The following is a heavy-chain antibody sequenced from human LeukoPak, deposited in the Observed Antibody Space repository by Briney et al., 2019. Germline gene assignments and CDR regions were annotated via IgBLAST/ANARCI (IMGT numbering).Heavy chain of an antibody. CDR2: IYRGGDT. V-gene: IGHV3-66*01. Sequence: PGGSLRLSCAASGLTVGSKYMGWVRQAPGKGLGWVSVIYRGGDTYYADSVRGRFTVSRDISQNTLYLQMNRLRVEDTAVYYCATRPDGNDFPYFDFWGQGTLVLVSS. CDR3: ATRPDGNDFPYFDF. J-gene: IGHJ4*02. D-gene: IGHD5-12*01. CDR1: GLTVGSKY.